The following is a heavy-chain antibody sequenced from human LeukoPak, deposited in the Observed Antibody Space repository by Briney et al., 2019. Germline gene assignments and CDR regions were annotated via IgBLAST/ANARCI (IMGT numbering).Heavy chain of an antibody. CDR3: ARDPSGDSSGFPFDH. V-gene: IGHV1-2*02. CDR2: VNPNSGGT. J-gene: IGHJ4*02. D-gene: IGHD3-22*01. Sequence: ASVKVSCKTSGYTFTDYYMHWVRQAPGQGLEWMGWVNPNSGGTNYAQKFQGRVTMTRDTSINTAYMEVSRLRSDDTAVYYCARDPSGDSSGFPFDHWGQGTLVTVSS. CDR1: GYTFTDYY.